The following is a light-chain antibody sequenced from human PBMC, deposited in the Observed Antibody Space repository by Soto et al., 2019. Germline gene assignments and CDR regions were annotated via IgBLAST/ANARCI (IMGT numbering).Light chain of an antibody. CDR2: LGS. V-gene: IGKV2-28*01. CDR1: QSLLDSNGYNS. CDR3: MQALQTGYT. J-gene: IGKJ2*01. Sequence: DIVMTQSPISLPVTPGEPASISCRSSQSLLDSNGYNSLDWYLQKPGQSPQLLIYLGSNRATGVPDRFSGSGSGTDFTLKISRVEAEDVGVYYCMQALQTGYTFGQGTKLEIK.